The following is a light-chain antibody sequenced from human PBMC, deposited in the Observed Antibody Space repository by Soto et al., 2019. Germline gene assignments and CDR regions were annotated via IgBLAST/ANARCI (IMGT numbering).Light chain of an antibody. CDR1: QSISRY. Sequence: IVLTQSPGTLSLSPGERTTLSCRASQSISRYLAWYQPKPGQGPRLLIYGASSRATGTPDRLSGSGSGTDFTLPIKRLEPEDSAVYYCQQYGSSGTFGQGTKVDIK. CDR3: QQYGSSGT. J-gene: IGKJ1*01. V-gene: IGKV3-20*01. CDR2: GAS.